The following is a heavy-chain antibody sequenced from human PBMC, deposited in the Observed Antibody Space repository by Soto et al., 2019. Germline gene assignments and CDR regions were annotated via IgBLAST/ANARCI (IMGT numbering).Heavy chain of an antibody. V-gene: IGHV1-69*13. Sequence: ASVKVSCKASGGTFSSYAISWVRQAPGQGLEWMGGIIPIFGTANYAQKFQGRVTITADESTSTAYMELSSLRSEDTAVYYCARDNASRQPWLSHYWGQGTLVTASS. CDR1: GGTFSSYA. CDR3: ARDNASRQPWLSHY. CDR2: IIPIFGTA. D-gene: IGHD3-22*01. J-gene: IGHJ4*02.